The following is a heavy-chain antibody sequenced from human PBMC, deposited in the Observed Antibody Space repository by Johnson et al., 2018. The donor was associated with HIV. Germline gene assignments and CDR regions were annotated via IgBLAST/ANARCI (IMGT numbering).Heavy chain of an antibody. J-gene: IGHJ3*02. Sequence: VQLVESGGGLVQPGGSLRLSCATSGFTFSSYWMSWVRQAPGKGLEWVANINQVGRPKSYVDSVTGRFTISRDNARTSLFLQMNILRAEDTAVYYCARHGTTVVTRGAFDIWGQGTMVTVSS. CDR2: INQVGRPK. V-gene: IGHV3-7*01. CDR1: GFTFSSYW. CDR3: ARHGTTVVTRGAFDI. D-gene: IGHD4-23*01.